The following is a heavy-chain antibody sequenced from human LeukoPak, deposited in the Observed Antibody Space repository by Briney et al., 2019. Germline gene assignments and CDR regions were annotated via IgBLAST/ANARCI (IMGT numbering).Heavy chain of an antibody. V-gene: IGHV4-34*01. D-gene: IGHD3-10*01. J-gene: IGHJ6*03. CDR1: GGSFSGYY. CDR3: ARGQVWSRYYYMDV. Sequence: PSETLSLTCAVYGGSFSGYYWSWIRQPPGKGLEWIGEINHSGSTNYNPSLKSRVTISVDTSENQFSLKLSSVTAADTAVYYCARGQVWSRYYYMDVWGKGTTVTVSS. CDR2: INHSGST.